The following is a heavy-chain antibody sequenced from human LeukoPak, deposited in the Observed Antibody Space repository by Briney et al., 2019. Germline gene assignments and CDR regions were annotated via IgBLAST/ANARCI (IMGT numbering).Heavy chain of an antibody. CDR1: GFTFSSSA. D-gene: IGHD2-15*01. CDR2: ISNNGGYT. CDR3: AKQLGYCSDGSCYFPY. V-gene: IGHV3-23*01. J-gene: IGHJ4*02. Sequence: GGPLRLSCAASGFTFSSSAMSWVRQAPGKGLEWVSAISNNGGYTYYADSVQGRFTISRDNSKSTLCLQMNSLRAEDTTVYYCAKQLGYCSDGSCYFPYWGQGTLVTVSS.